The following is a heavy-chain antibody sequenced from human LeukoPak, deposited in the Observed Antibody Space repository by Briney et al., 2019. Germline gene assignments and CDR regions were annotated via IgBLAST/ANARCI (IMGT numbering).Heavy chain of an antibody. CDR1: GGSISSSSYY. Sequence: PSETLSLTRTVSGGSISSSSYYWGWIRQPPGKGLEWIGSIYYSGSTYYNPSLKSRVTISVDTSKNQFSLKLSSVTAADTAVYYCARLSARYYGSGTVDYWGQGTLVTVSS. V-gene: IGHV4-39*01. D-gene: IGHD3-10*01. CDR2: IYYSGST. J-gene: IGHJ4*02. CDR3: ARLSARYYGSGTVDY.